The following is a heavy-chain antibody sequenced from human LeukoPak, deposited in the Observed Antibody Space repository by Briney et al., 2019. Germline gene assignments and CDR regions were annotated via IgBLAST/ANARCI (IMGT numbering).Heavy chain of an antibody. Sequence: GRSLRLSCAASGFSFSRHGMHWVRQAPGKGLEWVAVISSDGSNKYYADPVKGRFTISRDNSKNTLYLQMNSLRAEDTAVYYCAKGPTESTSWYECFHHWGQGTLVTVSS. CDR3: AKGPTESTSWYECFHH. CDR1: GFSFSRHG. V-gene: IGHV3-30*18. J-gene: IGHJ1*01. CDR2: ISSDGSNK. D-gene: IGHD6-13*01.